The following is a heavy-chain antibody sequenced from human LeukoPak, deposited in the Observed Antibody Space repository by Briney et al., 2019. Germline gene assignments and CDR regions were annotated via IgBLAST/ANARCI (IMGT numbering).Heavy chain of an antibody. J-gene: IGHJ4*02. CDR1: GFTFSDSY. V-gene: IGHV3-11*01. CDR2: ISSSGSTI. Sequence: GGSLRLSCAASGFTFSDSYTSWIRQAPGKGLEYISYISSSGSTIYYADSVKGRFTLSRDNAKNSLSLEMNSLRAEDTAVYYCARGKYSFDYWGQGTLVTASS. CDR3: ARGKYSFDY.